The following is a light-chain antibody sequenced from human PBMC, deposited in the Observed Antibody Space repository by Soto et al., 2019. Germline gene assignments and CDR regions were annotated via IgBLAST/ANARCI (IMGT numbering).Light chain of an antibody. V-gene: IGKV1-6*01. CDR1: QDVRDA. Sequence: AIQMTQSPSSLSASVGDRVTITCRAGQDVRDALVWYQQKAGKAPKLLMSASSVLQTGVPSRFSGSGFGANFTLTISSLQPDDFATYYCLQDGSYPWTFGQGTKVEV. CDR2: ASS. CDR3: LQDGSYPWT. J-gene: IGKJ1*01.